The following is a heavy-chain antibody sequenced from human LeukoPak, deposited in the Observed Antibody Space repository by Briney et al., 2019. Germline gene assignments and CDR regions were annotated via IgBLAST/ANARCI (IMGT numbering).Heavy chain of an antibody. V-gene: IGHV3-73*01. CDR2: IRSKASSYAT. J-gene: IGHJ3*02. CDR1: GFTFSGSA. D-gene: IGHD4-17*01. Sequence: GGSLGLSCAASGFTFSGSAMHWVRQASGKGLEWVGRIRSKASSYATAYAASVKGRFTISRDDSKNTAYLQMNSLKTEDTAVYYCTRLALYGDYRDAFDIWGQGTMVTVSS. CDR3: TRLALYGDYRDAFDI.